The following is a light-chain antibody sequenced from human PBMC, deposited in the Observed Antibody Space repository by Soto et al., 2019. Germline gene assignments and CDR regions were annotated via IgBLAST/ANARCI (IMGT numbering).Light chain of an antibody. Sequence: QLVLTQPPSVSGAPGQRVTISCTGSSSNIGAGYDVHWYQQLPGTAPKLLIYGNSNRPSGVPDRFSGSKSGTSASLAITGLQAEDEADYYCQSYDRRPSGFVVFGGGTQLTVL. J-gene: IGLJ2*01. CDR1: SSNIGAGYD. V-gene: IGLV1-40*01. CDR2: GNS. CDR3: QSYDRRPSGFVV.